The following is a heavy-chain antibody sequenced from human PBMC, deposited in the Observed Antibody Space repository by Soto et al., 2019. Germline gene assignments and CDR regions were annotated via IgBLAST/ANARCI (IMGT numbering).Heavy chain of an antibody. CDR2: ISYDGTKT. CDR1: GFTFSIYA. J-gene: IGHJ4*02. CDR3: AKARGPRRQWLIYPFDY. Sequence: QVQLVESGGGVVQPGRSLRVSCAASGFTFSIYAMHWVRQAPGTGLEWVAVISYDGTKTYYADSVKGRFTISRDNSKNTVYLQMNSLRDEDTAVYYCAKARGPRRQWLIYPFDYWGQGTLVTVSP. V-gene: IGHV3-30*18. D-gene: IGHD6-19*01.